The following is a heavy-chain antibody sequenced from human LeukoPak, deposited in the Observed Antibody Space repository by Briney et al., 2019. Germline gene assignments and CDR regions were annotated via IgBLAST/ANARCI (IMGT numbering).Heavy chain of an antibody. CDR1: GYSFTELS. CDR3: ATDPVGYCNANGCYSVDY. CDR2: FDPEHGET. V-gene: IGHV1-24*01. J-gene: IGHJ4*02. D-gene: IGHD2-15*01. Sequence: GASVKVSCKVSGYSFTELSMHWVRQAPGKGLEWMGGFDPEHGETVYAQKFQGRLTMTEDTSTHTAYMELSSLRSDDTAVYYCATDPVGYCNANGCYSVDYWGQGTLVTVSS.